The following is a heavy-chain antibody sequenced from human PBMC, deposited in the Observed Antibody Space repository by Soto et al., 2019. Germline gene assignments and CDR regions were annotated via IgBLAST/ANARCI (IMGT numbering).Heavy chain of an antibody. CDR3: ASSWESLWFGDRYYYGMDV. CDR1: CGSISSYY. J-gene: IGHJ6*02. Sequence: PSETLSLTCTFSCGSISSYYWSWIRQPPGKGLEWIGYIYYSGSTNYNPSLKSRVTISVDTSKNQFSLKLSSVTAADTAVYYCASSWESLWFGDRYYYGMDVWGQGTTVTVSS. V-gene: IGHV4-59*01. D-gene: IGHD3-10*01. CDR2: IYYSGST.